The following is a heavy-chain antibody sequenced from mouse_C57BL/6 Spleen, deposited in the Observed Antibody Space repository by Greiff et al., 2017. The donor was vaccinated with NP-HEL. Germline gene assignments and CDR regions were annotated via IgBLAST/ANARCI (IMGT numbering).Heavy chain of an antibody. J-gene: IGHJ1*03. CDR3: ARETRRQYFDV. V-gene: IGHV3-6*01. CDR2: ISYDGSN. Sequence: EVQLVESGPGLVKPSQSLSLTCSVTGYSITSGYYWNWIRQFPGNKLEWMGYISYDGSNNYNPSLKNRISITRDTSKNQFFLKLNSVTTEDTATYYCARETRRQYFDVWGTGTTVTVSS. CDR1: GYSITSGYY.